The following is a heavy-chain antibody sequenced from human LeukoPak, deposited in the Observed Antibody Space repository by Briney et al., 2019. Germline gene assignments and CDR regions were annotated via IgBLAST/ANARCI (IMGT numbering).Heavy chain of an antibody. CDR3: ARLSGREFSIPGIAAAGTTPGGWFDP. CDR2: INHSGST. Sequence: SETLSLTCAVYGGSFSGYYWSWIRQPPGKGLEWIGEINHSGSTNYNPSLKSRVTISVDTSKNQFSLKLSSVTAADTAVYYCARLSGREFSIPGIAAAGTTPGGWFDPWGQGTLVTVSS. J-gene: IGHJ5*02. CDR1: GGSFSGYY. V-gene: IGHV4-34*01. D-gene: IGHD6-13*01.